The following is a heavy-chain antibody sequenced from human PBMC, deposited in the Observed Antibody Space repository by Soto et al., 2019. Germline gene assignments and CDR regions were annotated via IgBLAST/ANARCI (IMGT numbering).Heavy chain of an antibody. CDR3: ARGVSAMVRGVIIPYYFDY. CDR2: INHSGST. CDR1: GGSFSGYY. J-gene: IGHJ4*02. D-gene: IGHD3-10*01. V-gene: IGHV4-34*01. Sequence: SETLSLTCAVYGGSFSGYYWSWIRQPPGKGLEWIGEINHSGSTNYNPSLKSRVTISVDTSKNQFSLKLSSVTAADTAVYYCARGVSAMVRGVIIPYYFDYWGQGTLVTVSS.